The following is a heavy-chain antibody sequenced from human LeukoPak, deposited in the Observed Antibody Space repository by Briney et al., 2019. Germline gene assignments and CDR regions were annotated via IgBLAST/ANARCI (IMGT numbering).Heavy chain of an antibody. V-gene: IGHV4-61*02. D-gene: IGHD3-22*01. CDR3: ARESYYYDSSGYPYYYYYMDV. J-gene: IGHJ6*03. CDR2: IYTSGST. Sequence: SQTLXLTCTVSGGSISSGSYYWSWVRQPAGKGLEWIGRIYTSGSTNYNPSLKSRVTISVDTSKNQFSLKLSSVTAADTAVYYCARESYYYDSSGYPYYYYYMDVWGKGTTVTVSS. CDR1: GGSISSGSYY.